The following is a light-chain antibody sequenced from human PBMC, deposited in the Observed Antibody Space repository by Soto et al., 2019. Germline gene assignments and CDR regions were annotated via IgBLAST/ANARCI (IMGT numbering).Light chain of an antibody. CDR2: AAS. V-gene: IGKV1-33*01. J-gene: IGKJ5*01. Sequence: MAESPSSKSTSVGDRVTITCQASQGIDMFLNWFQQKPGKAPKLLIYAASNLETGVPSRFSGSGSGSDFTFTINNLQPEDIATYYCQQYVILPLPFGQGTRPEI. CDR3: QQYVILPLP. CDR1: QGIDMF.